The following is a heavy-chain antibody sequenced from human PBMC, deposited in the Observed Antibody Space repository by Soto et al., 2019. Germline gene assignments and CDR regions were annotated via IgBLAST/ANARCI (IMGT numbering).Heavy chain of an antibody. CDR1: GGSVNIHY. CDR3: ARAVVEGPPNY. CDR2: SYYNGGT. J-gene: IGHJ4*01. Sequence: SETLSLTCTVCGGSVNIHYWSWIRQPPGKGPEWIGYSYYNGGTNYNPSFKSRVTMSADTSKNQLSLKLKSVTAADTAVYYCARAVVEGPPNYWGHGILVTV. V-gene: IGHV4-59*02.